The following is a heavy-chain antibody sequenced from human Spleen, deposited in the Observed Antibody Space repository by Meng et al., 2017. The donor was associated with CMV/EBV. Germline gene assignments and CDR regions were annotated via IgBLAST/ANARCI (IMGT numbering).Heavy chain of an antibody. CDR3: ARAFYDFWSGIGY. CDR1: GFTFSSYA. J-gene: IGHJ4*02. V-gene: IGHV3-21*01. D-gene: IGHD3-3*01. CDR2: ISTSSTYI. Sequence: GGSLRLSCAASGFTFSSYAMNWVRQAPGKGLEWVASISTSSTYIFYTDSVKGRFTISRDNANSALYLQMDSLRAEDTAVYYCARAFYDFWSGIGYWGQGVLVTVSS.